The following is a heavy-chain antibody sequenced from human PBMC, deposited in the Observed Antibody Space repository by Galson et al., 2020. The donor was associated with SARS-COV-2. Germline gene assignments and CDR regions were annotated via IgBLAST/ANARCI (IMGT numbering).Heavy chain of an antibody. Sequence: GESLKISCAASGFTFSSYDMHWVRQAPGKGLEWVAVIWYDGSNKYYADSMKGRFTISRDNSKNTLYLQMNSLRAEDTAVYYCARGMEWYFDLWGRGTLVTVSS. CDR2: IWYDGSNK. D-gene: IGHD1-1*01. J-gene: IGHJ2*01. CDR3: ARGMEWYFDL. CDR1: GFTFSSYD. V-gene: IGHV3-33*01.